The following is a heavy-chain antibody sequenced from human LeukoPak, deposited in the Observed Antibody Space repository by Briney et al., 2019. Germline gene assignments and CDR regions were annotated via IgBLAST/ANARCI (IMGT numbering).Heavy chain of an antibody. CDR2: ISGSGGTT. V-gene: IGHV3-23*01. CDR3: ARDLDLAVTGTNFDY. Sequence: PGGSLRLSCAASGFTFSSYAMSWVRQAPGKGLEWASTISGSGGTTYYADSVKGRFTISRDNSMNTLFLQMSSLRAEDTAIYYCARDLDLAVTGTNFDYWGQGTLVTVSS. J-gene: IGHJ4*02. D-gene: IGHD6-19*01. CDR1: GFTFSSYA.